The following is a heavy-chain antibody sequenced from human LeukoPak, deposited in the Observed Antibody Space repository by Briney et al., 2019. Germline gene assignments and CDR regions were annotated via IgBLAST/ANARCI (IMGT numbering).Heavy chain of an antibody. CDR3: ARNSGVSVAGFYYYYMDV. Sequence: GGSLRLSCSGSGFRFSDYYMTWIRQAPGKGLEWVSYISSSGRTTDYADSVKGRFTISRGNAKNSVHLQLNSLRAEDTAVYYCARNSGVSVAGFYYYYMDVRGKGTAVTVSS. CDR1: GFRFSDYY. V-gene: IGHV3-11*04. CDR2: ISSSGRTT. D-gene: IGHD6-19*01. J-gene: IGHJ6*03.